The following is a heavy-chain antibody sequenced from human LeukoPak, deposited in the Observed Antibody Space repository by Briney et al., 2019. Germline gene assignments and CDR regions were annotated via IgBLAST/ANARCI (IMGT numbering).Heavy chain of an antibody. CDR2: IQYDGRDK. D-gene: IGHD3-22*01. CDR3: AKDLGSGCYAADY. J-gene: IGHJ4*02. Sequence: GGSLRLSCAASGFTFRNFGMHWVRQAPGKGLEWVAFIQYDGRDKFYADSVKGRFTISRDNSKNTLYLQTNSLRAEDTALYYCAKDLGSGCYAADYWGQGTLVTVSS. V-gene: IGHV3-30*02. CDR1: GFTFRNFG.